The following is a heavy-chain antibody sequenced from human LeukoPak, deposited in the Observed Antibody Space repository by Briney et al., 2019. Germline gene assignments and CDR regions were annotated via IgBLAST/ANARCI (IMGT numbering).Heavy chain of an antibody. Sequence: GESLKISCKGFGYSFSTYWIAWVRQMPGKGLEWMGIIYPRDSDTRYSPSFQGRVTISADKSISTAYLHWSSLKASDTAIYYCARSSGASDYWGQGTLVSVSS. J-gene: IGHJ4*02. V-gene: IGHV5-51*01. CDR1: GYSFSTYW. D-gene: IGHD2-15*01. CDR3: ARSSGASDY. CDR2: IYPRDSDT.